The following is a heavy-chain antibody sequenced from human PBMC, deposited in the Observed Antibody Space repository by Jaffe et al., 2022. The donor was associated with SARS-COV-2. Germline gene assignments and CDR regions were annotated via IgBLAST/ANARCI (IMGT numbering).Heavy chain of an antibody. Sequence: QVQLVQSGAEVKKPGASVKVSCKASANTFTGYAMYWVRQAPGQRPEWMGWINAGNGNTKYSQKFQGRVTITRDTSASTAYMELSSLRSEDTAVYYCARDVVVAAPDGFDIWGQGTMVTVSS. J-gene: IGHJ3*02. CDR1: ANTFTGYA. V-gene: IGHV1-3*01. CDR2: INAGNGNT. D-gene: IGHD2-15*01. CDR3: ARDVVVAAPDGFDI.